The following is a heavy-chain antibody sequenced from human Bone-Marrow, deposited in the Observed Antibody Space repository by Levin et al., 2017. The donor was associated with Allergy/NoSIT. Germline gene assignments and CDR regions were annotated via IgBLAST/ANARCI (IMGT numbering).Heavy chain of an antibody. CDR2: IYSGGST. CDR1: GFTVSSNY. J-gene: IGHJ4*02. Sequence: LSLTCAASGFTVSSNYMSWVRQAPGKGLEWVSVIYSGGSTYYADSVKGRFTISRDNSKNTLYLQMNSLRAEDTAVYYCARDSEYSSSWYFGGSFDYWGQGTLVTVSS. D-gene: IGHD6-13*01. V-gene: IGHV3-66*01. CDR3: ARDSEYSSSWYFGGSFDY.